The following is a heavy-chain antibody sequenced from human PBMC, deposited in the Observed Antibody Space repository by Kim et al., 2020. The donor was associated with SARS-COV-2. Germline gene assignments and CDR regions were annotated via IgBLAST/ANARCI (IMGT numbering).Heavy chain of an antibody. V-gene: IGHV4-34*01. Sequence: SETLSLTCAVYGGSFSGYYWTWIRQPPGKGLEWIGEINHSGTTNCNPSLKSRVTISLDTSKNQFSLKLRSVTAADTAVYYCARGRAAGGPSPILGIGPYYEYYDRDLWRQGTTVTVS. D-gene: IGHD3-3*01. J-gene: IGHJ6*02. CDR1: GGSFSGYY. CDR3: ARGRAAGGPSPILGIGPYYEYYDRDL. CDR2: INHSGTT.